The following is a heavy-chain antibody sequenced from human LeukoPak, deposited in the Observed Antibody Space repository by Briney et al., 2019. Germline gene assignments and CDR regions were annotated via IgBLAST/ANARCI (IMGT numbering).Heavy chain of an antibody. D-gene: IGHD2-2*01. CDR1: RLTVSSYT. V-gene: IGHV3-23*01. CDR3: AKDAESSTSPYYFDY. CDR2: GSRSGRIT. Sequence: GGSLRLTCAASRLTVSSYTMSWVRQAPGKGLEWISGGSRSGRITYYADSVKGRFTISRDIPKNTLYLEMNSLRAEDTSIYYCAKDAESSTSPYYFDYWGQGSLVTVSS. J-gene: IGHJ4*02.